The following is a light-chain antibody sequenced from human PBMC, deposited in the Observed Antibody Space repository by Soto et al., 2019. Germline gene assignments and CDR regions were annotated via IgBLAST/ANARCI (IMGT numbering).Light chain of an antibody. V-gene: IGKV1-5*01. CDR3: QQRWT. Sequence: DIQITQSPSTLSASVGDRVTITCRASQSISSWLAWYQQKPGKAPKLLIYDASSLESGVPSRFSGSGSGTEFTLXISSLQPDDFATYYCQQRWTFGQGTKVDTK. CDR2: DAS. J-gene: IGKJ1*01. CDR1: QSISSW.